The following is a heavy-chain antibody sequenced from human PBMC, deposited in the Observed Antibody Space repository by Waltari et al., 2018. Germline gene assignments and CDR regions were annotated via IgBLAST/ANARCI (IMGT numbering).Heavy chain of an antibody. J-gene: IGHJ4*02. Sequence: EVRLLESGGGLIQPGGSMRLSCAASGFSFSTYGMSWGRRAPGEGLEWVSAISDGGGRTYYADSVKGRFTISRDNSKNTLYLQVNTLRAEDTAIYYCAKGRGSIAVAAQGGHYFDNWGQGTLVTVSS. CDR2: ISDGGGRT. V-gene: IGHV3-23*01. CDR1: GFSFSTYG. CDR3: AKGRGSIAVAAQGGHYFDN. D-gene: IGHD6-19*01.